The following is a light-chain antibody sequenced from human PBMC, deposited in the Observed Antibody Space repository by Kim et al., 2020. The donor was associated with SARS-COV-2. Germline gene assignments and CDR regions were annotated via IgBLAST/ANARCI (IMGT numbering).Light chain of an antibody. Sequence: PGKADRITCGGNNIGSKRVHWYQQKPGQAPVLVIYYDSDRPSGIPERFSGSNSGNTATLTISRVEAGDEADYYCQVWDSSSDHHYVFGTGTKVTVL. CDR2: YDS. J-gene: IGLJ1*01. V-gene: IGLV3-21*04. CDR3: QVWDSSSDHHYV. CDR1: NIGSKR.